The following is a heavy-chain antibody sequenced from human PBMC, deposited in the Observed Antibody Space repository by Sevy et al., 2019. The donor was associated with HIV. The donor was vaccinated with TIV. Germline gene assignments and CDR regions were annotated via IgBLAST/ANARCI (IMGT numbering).Heavy chain of an antibody. CDR3: AKSAPITMVRGVINWFDP. CDR2: VSGSGGST. D-gene: IGHD3-10*01. V-gene: IGHV3-23*01. J-gene: IGHJ5*02. CDR1: GFTFSSYA. Sequence: GGSLRLSCAASGFTFSSYAMSWVRRAPGKGLEWVSAVSGSGGSTYYADSVKGRFTISRDNSKNTLYLQMNSLRAEDTAVYYCAKSAPITMVRGVINWFDPWGQGTLVTVSS.